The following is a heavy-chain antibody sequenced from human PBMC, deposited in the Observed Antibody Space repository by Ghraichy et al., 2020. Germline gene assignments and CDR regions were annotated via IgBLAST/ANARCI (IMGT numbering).Heavy chain of an antibody. CDR3: ARVPYCSSTSPCGMDV. V-gene: IGHV4-34*01. J-gene: IGHJ6*02. CDR2: INHSGST. CDR1: GGSFSGYY. D-gene: IGHD2-2*01. Sequence: SETLSLTCAVYGGSFSGYYWSWIRQPPGKGLEWIGEINHSGSTNYNPSLKSRVTISVDTSKNQFPLKLSSVTAADTAVCYCARVPYCSSTSPCGMDVWGQGTTVTVSS.